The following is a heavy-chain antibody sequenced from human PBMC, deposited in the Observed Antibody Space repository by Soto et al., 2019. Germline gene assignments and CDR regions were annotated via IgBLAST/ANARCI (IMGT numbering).Heavy chain of an antibody. CDR3: ARVPAAGNFGDY. V-gene: IGHV3-48*03. J-gene: IGHJ4*02. Sequence: GGSLRLSCAASGFTFSSYEMNWVRQAPGKGLEWVSYISSSGSTIDYADSVKGRFTISRDNAKNSLYLQMNSLRAEDKAVYCCARVPAAGNFGDYWGQGTLVTVSS. CDR1: GFTFSSYE. CDR2: ISSSGSTI. D-gene: IGHD6-13*01.